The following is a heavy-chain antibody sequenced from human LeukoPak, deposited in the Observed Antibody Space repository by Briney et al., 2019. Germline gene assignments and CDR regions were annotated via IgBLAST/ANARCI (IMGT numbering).Heavy chain of an antibody. J-gene: IGHJ6*02. CDR1: GFTFSSYS. D-gene: IGHD2-8*01. CDR3: ARDKAGYCTNGVCYKGNYYYYGMDV. V-gene: IGHV3-21*01. CDR2: ISSSSSYI. Sequence: GGSLRLSCAASGFTFSSYSMNWVRQAPGKGLEWVSSISSSSSYIYYADSVKDRFTISRDNAKNSLYLQMNSLRAEDTAVYYCARDKAGYCTNGVCYKGNYYYYGMDVWGQGTTVTVSS.